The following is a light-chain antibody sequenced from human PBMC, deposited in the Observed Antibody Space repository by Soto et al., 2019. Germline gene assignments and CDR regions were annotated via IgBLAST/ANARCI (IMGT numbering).Light chain of an antibody. J-gene: IGLJ1*01. V-gene: IGLV2-14*01. CDR2: DVS. Sequence: QSVLTEPASVSGYPGDSITISCTGTSSDVGGYNYVSWYQQHPGKAPKLMIYDVSSRPSGVSDRFSGSKSGNTASLTISGLQAEDEADYYCSSYTSSSTYVFGTGTKVTVL. CDR3: SSYTSSSTYV. CDR1: SSDVGGYNY.